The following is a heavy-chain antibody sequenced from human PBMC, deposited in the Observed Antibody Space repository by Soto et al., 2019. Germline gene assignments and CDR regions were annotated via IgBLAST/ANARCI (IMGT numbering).Heavy chain of an antibody. CDR2: INAANGDT. J-gene: IGHJ5*02. Sequence: AASVKVSCKASGYTFTSYGIHWVRQAPGQRLEWMGWINAANGDTKYSPKFQGRVTITRDTSASTAYMELSSLRSEDTAVYYCVRRHVSATGIDWFDPWGQGTIVTVSS. CDR3: VRRHVSATGIDWFDP. D-gene: IGHD6-13*01. V-gene: IGHV1-3*01. CDR1: GYTFTSYG.